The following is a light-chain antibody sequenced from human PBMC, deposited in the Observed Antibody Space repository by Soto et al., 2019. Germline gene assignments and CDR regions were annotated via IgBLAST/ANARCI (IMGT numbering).Light chain of an antibody. CDR3: QQYDSFSWT. Sequence: DLQMTQSPSTLSASVRDRVTITCRASQSISSWLAWYQQKPGKAPKLLIYKASNLESGVPSRFSGSGSGTEFTLTISSLQPDDFATYYCQQYDSFSWTFGQGTKVEIK. CDR1: QSISSW. V-gene: IGKV1-5*03. J-gene: IGKJ1*01. CDR2: KAS.